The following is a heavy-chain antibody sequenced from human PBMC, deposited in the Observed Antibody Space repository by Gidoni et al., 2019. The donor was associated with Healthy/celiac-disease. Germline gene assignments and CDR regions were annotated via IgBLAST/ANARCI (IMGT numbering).Heavy chain of an antibody. CDR3: ARAPTLYCSSTSCYDNQPFDY. CDR1: GFTFSDYY. J-gene: IGHJ4*02. D-gene: IGHD2-2*01. Sequence: QVQLVESGGGLVKPGGSLRLSCAASGFTFSDYYMSWIRQAPGKGLEWVSYISSSGSTIYYADSVKGRFTISRDNAKNSLYLQMNSLRAEDTAVYYCARAPTLYCSSTSCYDNQPFDYWGQGTLVTVSS. CDR2: ISSSGSTI. V-gene: IGHV3-11*01.